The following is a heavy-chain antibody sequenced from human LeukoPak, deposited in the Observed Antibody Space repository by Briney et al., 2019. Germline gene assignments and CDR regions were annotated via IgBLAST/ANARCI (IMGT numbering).Heavy chain of an antibody. CDR1: VGSFSGYY. D-gene: IGHD3-10*01. Sequence: SETLSLTCAVYVGSFSGYYWSWIRQPPGKGLEWIGEINHSGSTKYNSSLKSRVNISVDTSRNQSSLKLTSVMAAHTAVYYCARGYYGSGSHCCHMDVGGKGTTITVS. CDR2: INHSGST. V-gene: IGHV4-34*01. CDR3: ARGYYGSGSHCCHMDV. J-gene: IGHJ6*03.